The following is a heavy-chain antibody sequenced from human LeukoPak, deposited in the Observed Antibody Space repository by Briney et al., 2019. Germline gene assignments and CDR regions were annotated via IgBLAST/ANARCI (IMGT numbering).Heavy chain of an antibody. V-gene: IGHV4-39*01. CDR3: ARHSLYSSGYAFDI. CDR1: GGSISSSSYY. CDR2: IYYSGST. D-gene: IGHD6-19*01. Sequence: PSETLSLTCTVSGGSISSSSYYWGWIRQPPGKGLEWIGSIYYSGSTYYNPSLKSRVTISVDTSKNQFSLKLSSATAADTAVYYCARHSLYSSGYAFDIWGQGTMVTVFS. J-gene: IGHJ3*02.